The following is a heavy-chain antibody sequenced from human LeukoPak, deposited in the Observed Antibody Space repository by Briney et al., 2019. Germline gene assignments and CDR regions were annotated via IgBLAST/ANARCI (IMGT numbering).Heavy chain of an antibody. Sequence: GGSLRLSCAASGNYWMHWVRQAPGKGLVWVSHINSDGSWTSYADSVKGRFTISKDDAKNTVYLQMNNLRAEDTAVYYCVSFYETYWGRGTLVTVSS. V-gene: IGHV3-74*01. J-gene: IGHJ4*02. CDR2: INSDGSWT. D-gene: IGHD2-2*01. CDR3: VSFYETY. CDR1: GNYW.